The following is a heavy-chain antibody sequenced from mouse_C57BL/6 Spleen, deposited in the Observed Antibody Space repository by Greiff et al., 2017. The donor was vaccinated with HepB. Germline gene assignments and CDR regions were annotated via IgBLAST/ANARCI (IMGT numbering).Heavy chain of an antibody. CDR2: INYDGSST. D-gene: IGHD1-1*01. CDR3: ARVQIYYYGSSPYYFDY. Sequence: EVHLVESEGGLVQPGSSMKLSCTASGFTFSDYYMAWVRQVPEKGLEWVANINYDGSSTYYLDSLKSRFIISRDNAKNILYLQMSSLTSEDTATYYCARVQIYYYGSSPYYFDYWGQGTTLTVSS. V-gene: IGHV5-16*01. J-gene: IGHJ2*01. CDR1: GFTFSDYY.